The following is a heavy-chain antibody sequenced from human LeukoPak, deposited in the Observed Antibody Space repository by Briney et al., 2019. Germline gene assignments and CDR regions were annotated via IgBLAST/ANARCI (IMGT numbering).Heavy chain of an antibody. CDR1: GYTFTSYG. CDR2: ISAYNGNT. J-gene: IGHJ4*02. D-gene: IGHD3-22*01. CDR3: ARKYYYDSSGYYSNFDY. Sequence: ASVTVSCKASGYTFTSYGISWVRQAPGQGLEWMGWISAYNGNTNYAQKLQGRVTMTTDTSTSTAYMELRSLRSDDTAVYYCARKYYYDSSGYYSNFDYWGQGTLVTGSS. V-gene: IGHV1-18*01.